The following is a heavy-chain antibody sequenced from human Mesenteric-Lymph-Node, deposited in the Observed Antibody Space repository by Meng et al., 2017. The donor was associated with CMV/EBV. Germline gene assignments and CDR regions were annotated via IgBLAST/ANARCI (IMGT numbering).Heavy chain of an antibody. D-gene: IGHD3-22*01. J-gene: IGHJ3*02. CDR2: VRYDGSDK. Sequence: GESLKISCAASGFTFRSYGIHWVRQAPGKGLEWVASVRYDGSDKYYADSVKGRFTTSRDNSKNTLYLQMNSLRAEDTAVYYCAKDLTMIVVIFIDAFDIWGQGTVVTVSS. CDR1: GFTFRSYG. V-gene: IGHV3-30*02. CDR3: AKDLTMIVVIFIDAFDI.